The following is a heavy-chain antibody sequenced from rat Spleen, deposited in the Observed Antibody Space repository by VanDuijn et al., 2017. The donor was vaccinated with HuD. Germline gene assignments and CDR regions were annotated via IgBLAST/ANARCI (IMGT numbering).Heavy chain of an antibody. D-gene: IGHD1-5*01. V-gene: IGHV5-29*01. Sequence: EVQLVESDGGLVQPGRSLKLSCAASGFTFSDYYMAWVRQAPPKGLEWVATFSYDGNSTYYRDPVKGRFSISRDNAKSTLYLQMDSLRSEDTATYYCARRGYNYVMDAWGQGVMVTVSS. CDR1: GFTFSDYY. CDR3: ARRGYNYVMDA. J-gene: IGHJ2*01. CDR2: FSYDGNST.